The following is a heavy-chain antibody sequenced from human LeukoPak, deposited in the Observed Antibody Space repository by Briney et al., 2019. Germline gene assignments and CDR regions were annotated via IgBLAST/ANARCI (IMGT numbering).Heavy chain of an antibody. J-gene: IGHJ5*02. CDR1: GFTFSNAW. V-gene: IGHV3-15*01. CDR2: IKSKTDGGTT. CDR3: TTGRTSSSKDWFDP. D-gene: IGHD6-6*01. Sequence: GGSLRLSCAASGFTFSNAWMSWVRQAPGKGLEWVGRIKSKTDGGTTDYAAPVKGRFTISRDDSKNTLYLQMNSLTTDDAGVYYCTTGRTSSSKDWFDPWGQGTLVTVSS.